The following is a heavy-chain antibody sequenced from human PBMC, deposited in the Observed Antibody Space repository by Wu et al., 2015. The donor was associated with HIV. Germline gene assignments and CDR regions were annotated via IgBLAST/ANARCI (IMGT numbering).Heavy chain of an antibody. V-gene: IGHV1-69*15. J-gene: IGHJ4*02. CDR3: AREPRAPLPNHGDFDYLDY. CDR1: GGSFSNYV. CDR2: IIPILDTT. D-gene: IGHD4-17*01. Sequence: QVQLVQSGAEVKNHGSSVRVSCKASGGSFSNYVISWVRQAPGQGLEWMGRIIPILDTTAYTQKFQGRVTITADESTGTAYMEVTSLRSDDTAVYYCAREPRAPLPNHGDFDYLDYWGQGTPVTVSS.